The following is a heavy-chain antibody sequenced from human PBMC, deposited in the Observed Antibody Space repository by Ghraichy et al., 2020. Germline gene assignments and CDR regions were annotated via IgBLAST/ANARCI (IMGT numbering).Heavy chain of an antibody. CDR2: INAGNGNT. CDR1: GYTFTSYA. D-gene: IGHD5-12*01. CDR3: ARALGLPYSGYEYYYGMDV. J-gene: IGHJ6*02. V-gene: IGHV1-3*01. Sequence: ASVKVSCKASGYTFTSYAMHWVRQAPGQRLEWMGWINAGNGNTKYSQKFQGRVTITRDTSASTAYMELSSLRSEDTAVYYCARALGLPYSGYEYYYGMDVWGQGTTVTVSS.